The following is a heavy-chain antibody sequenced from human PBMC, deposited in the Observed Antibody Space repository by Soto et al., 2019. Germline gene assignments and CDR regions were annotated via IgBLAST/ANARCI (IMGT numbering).Heavy chain of an antibody. V-gene: IGHV1-3*01. CDR1: GYTFTSYG. D-gene: IGHD2-15*01. CDR2: INPGNGNT. CDR3: ARATHMRGGPFDY. Sequence: ASVKVSCKASGYTFTSYGMNWVRQAPGRGLEWMGWINPGNGNTKYSQKFQGRVIIERDTSASTAYMELSSLRSEDTAVYYCARATHMRGGPFDYWGQGTLVTVSS. J-gene: IGHJ4*02.